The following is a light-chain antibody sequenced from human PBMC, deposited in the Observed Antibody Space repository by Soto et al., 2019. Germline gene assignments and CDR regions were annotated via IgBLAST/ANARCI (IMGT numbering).Light chain of an antibody. CDR2: EVS. Sequence: QSALTQPASVSGSPGQSITISCTGTSSDVGGYNYVSWYQQHPGTSPKLMIYEVSNRPSGVSNLFSGSKSGNTASLIISGIQAEDEGDYYCSSYTARSTWVFGGGTKLTVL. V-gene: IGLV2-14*01. CDR3: SSYTARSTWV. J-gene: IGLJ3*02. CDR1: SSDVGGYNY.